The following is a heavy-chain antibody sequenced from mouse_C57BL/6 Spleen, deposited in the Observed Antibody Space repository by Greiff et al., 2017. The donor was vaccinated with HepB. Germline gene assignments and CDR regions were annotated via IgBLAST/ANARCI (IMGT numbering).Heavy chain of an antibody. V-gene: IGHV1-80*01. D-gene: IGHD1-1*01. Sequence: VQLQQSGAELVKPGASVKISCKASGYAFSSYWMNWVKQRPGKGLEWIGQIYPGDGDTNYNGKFKGKATLTADKSSSTAYMQLSSLTSEDSAVYVCARSEKLLRFYFDYWGQGTTLTVSS. CDR3: ARSEKLLRFYFDY. CDR1: GYAFSSYW. J-gene: IGHJ2*01. CDR2: IYPGDGDT.